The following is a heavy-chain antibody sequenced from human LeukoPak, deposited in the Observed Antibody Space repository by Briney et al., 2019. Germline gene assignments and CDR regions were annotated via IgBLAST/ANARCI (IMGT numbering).Heavy chain of an antibody. V-gene: IGHV4-34*01. CDR1: GGSFSGYY. J-gene: IGHJ5*02. CDR3: ARLGCSSTSCYTLNWFDP. CDR2: INHSGST. Sequence: SETLSLTCAVYGGSFSGYYWSWIRQPPGKGLEWIGEINHSGSTNYNPSLKSRVTISVDTSKNQFSLKLSSVTAADTAVYYCARLGCSSTSCYTLNWFDPWGQGTLVTVSS. D-gene: IGHD2-2*02.